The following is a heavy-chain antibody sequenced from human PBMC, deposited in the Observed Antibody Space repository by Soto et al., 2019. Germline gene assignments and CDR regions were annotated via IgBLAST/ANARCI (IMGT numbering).Heavy chain of an antibody. CDR2: IYYSGST. CDR3: ARHAYGYNNYYFDY. J-gene: IGHJ4*02. Sequence: PSETLSLTCTVSGGSISSYYWSWIRQPPGKGLEWIGYIYYSGSTNYNPSLKSRVTISVDTSKNQFSLKLSSVTAADTAMYYCARHAYGYNNYYFDYWGQGTLVTVSS. D-gene: IGHD4-4*01. V-gene: IGHV4-59*01. CDR1: GGSISSYY.